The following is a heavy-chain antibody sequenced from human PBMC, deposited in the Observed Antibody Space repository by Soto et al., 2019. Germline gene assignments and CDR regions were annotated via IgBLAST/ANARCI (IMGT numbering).Heavy chain of an antibody. CDR1: GFTFNTSD. CDR3: VRSGTARLLRHSWFDT. Sequence: ESGGGLVKPGGSLRLSCAASGFTFNTSDMNWVRQAPGKGLEWVSSITTSSAYIYYADSLKGRITISRDNAKNSLFLQINSLRAEDTAVYYCVRSGTARLLRHSWFDTWGQGTLVTVSS. CDR2: ITTSSAYI. V-gene: IGHV3-21*01. J-gene: IGHJ5*02. D-gene: IGHD2-21*01.